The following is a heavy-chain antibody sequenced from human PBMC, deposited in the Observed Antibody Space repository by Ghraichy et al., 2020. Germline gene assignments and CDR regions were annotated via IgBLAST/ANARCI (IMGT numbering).Heavy chain of an antibody. D-gene: IGHD2-2*01. CDR2: INHSGST. Sequence: SETLSPTCAVYGGSFSGYYWSWIRQPPGKGLEWIGEINHSGSTNYNPSLKSRVTISVDTSKNQFSLKLSSVTAADTAVYYCARRSGYCSSTSCGWFDPWGQGTLVTVSS. CDR1: GGSFSGYY. J-gene: IGHJ5*02. V-gene: IGHV4-34*01. CDR3: ARRSGYCSSTSCGWFDP.